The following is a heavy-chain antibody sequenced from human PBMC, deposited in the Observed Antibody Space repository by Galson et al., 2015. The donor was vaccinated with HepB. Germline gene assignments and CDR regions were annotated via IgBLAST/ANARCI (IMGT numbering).Heavy chain of an antibody. CDR3: ARDNGGAIGPL. J-gene: IGHJ4*02. Sequence: SLRLSCAATGFTFSDYWMSWVRQAPGKGLEWVANIKQDGSEKYYVDSVKGRFTISRDNAKNSLYLQMNSLRAEDTAVYYCARDNGGAIGPLWGQGTLVTVSS. D-gene: IGHD7-27*01. V-gene: IGHV3-7*01. CDR1: GFTFSDYW. CDR2: IKQDGSEK.